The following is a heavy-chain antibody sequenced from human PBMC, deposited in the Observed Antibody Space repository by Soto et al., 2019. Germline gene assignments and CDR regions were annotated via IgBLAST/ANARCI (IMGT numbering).Heavy chain of an antibody. J-gene: IGHJ6*02. CDR2: IIPIFGTA. V-gene: IGHV1-69*06. Sequence: QVQLVQSGAEVKKPGSSVKVSCKASGGTFSSYAISWVRQAPGQGLEWMGGIIPIFGTANYAQKFQGRVTITADKSTSTADTELSSLRSEDTAVYYCATDAIVVVPAAIPVSLYYYYYYGMDVWGQGSTVTASS. D-gene: IGHD2-2*02. CDR1: GGTFSSYA. CDR3: ATDAIVVVPAAIPVSLYYYYYYGMDV.